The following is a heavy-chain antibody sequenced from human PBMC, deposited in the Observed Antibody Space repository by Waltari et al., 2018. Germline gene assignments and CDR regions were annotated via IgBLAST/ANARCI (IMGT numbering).Heavy chain of an antibody. V-gene: IGHV4-34*01. CDR3: ARVQDYVRDY. J-gene: IGHJ4*02. CDR1: GGSFSDYY. CDR2: INHNGST. Sequence: TLSLTCAVYGGSFSDYYWSWIRQPPGKGLEWIGEINHNGSTNYNPSLRSRITISIDTSKNQFSLKLNSVTAADTAVYYCARVQDYVRDYWGQGTLVTVSS. D-gene: IGHD3-16*01.